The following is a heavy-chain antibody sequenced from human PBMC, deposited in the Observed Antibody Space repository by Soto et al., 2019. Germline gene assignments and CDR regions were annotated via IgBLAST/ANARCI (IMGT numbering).Heavy chain of an antibody. D-gene: IGHD3-10*01. V-gene: IGHV1-69*01. Sequence: QVQLVQSGAEVKKPGSSVKVSCKASGGAFSSYAISWVRQAPGQGLEWMGGNLPLFNISNYAPKFQGRVTITAGEPTDTAYMDLSNLTYDDTAVYYCARRRLGYGSWYFDLWGRGNLIPVSS. CDR1: GGAFSSYA. J-gene: IGHJ2*01. CDR3: ARRRLGYGSWYFDL. CDR2: NLPLFNIS.